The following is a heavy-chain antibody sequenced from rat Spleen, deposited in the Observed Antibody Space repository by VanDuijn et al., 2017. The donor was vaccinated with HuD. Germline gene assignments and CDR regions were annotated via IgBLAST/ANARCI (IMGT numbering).Heavy chain of an antibody. CDR3: TTWDYYNNRFDY. CDR2: ISMGGSNT. Sequence: EVQLVESGGGLVQPGRSLKLSCAASGFTFSDYAMNWIRQAPTKGLEWVAYISMGGSNTFYRDSVKDRFTISRDNAKSTLYLQMDSLRSEDTATYYCTTWDYYNNRFDYWGQGVMVTVSS. V-gene: IGHV5-19*01. CDR1: GFTFSDYA. J-gene: IGHJ2*01. D-gene: IGHD1-6*01.